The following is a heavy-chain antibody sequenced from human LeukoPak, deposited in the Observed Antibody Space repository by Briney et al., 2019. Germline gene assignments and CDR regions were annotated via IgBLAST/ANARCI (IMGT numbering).Heavy chain of an antibody. V-gene: IGHV1-69*05. CDR2: IIPIFGTA. CDR3: ARGYSSGWYNWFDP. CDR1: GGTFSSYA. Sequence: ASVKVSCKASGGTFSSYAISRVRQAPGQGLEWMGGIIPIFGTANYAQKFQGRVTITTDESTSTAYMELSSLRSEDTAVYYCARGYSSGWYNWFDPWGQGTLVTVSS. J-gene: IGHJ5*02. D-gene: IGHD6-19*01.